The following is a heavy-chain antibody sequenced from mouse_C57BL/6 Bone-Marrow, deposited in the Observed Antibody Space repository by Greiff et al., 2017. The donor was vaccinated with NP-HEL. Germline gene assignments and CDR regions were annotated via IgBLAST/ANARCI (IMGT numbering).Heavy chain of an antibody. D-gene: IGHD2-5*01. CDR1: GYTFTSYT. CDR3: ARPPLYYSNYVAWFAY. CDR2: INPSSGYT. Sequence: QVQLKESGAELARPGASVKMSCKASGYTFTSYTMHWVKQRPGQGLEWIGYINPSSGYTKYNQKFKDKATLTADKSSSTAYMQLSSLTSEDSAVYYCARPPLYYSNYVAWFAYWGQGTLVTVSA. V-gene: IGHV1-4*01. J-gene: IGHJ3*01.